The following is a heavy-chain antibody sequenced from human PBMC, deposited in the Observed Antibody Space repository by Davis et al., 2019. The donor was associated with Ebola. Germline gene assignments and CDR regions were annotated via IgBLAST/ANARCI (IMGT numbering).Heavy chain of an antibody. Sequence: MPSETLSLTCTVSGGSISNFYWSWIRQPPGKGLEWIGYIYYSGSTNYNPSLKSRVTISVDTSKNQFSLKLSSVTAADTAVYYCARDGAGLYYDFLWGFDPWGQGTLVTVSS. D-gene: IGHD3-3*01. CDR2: IYYSGST. V-gene: IGHV4-59*01. J-gene: IGHJ5*02. CDR1: GGSISNFY. CDR3: ARDGAGLYYDFLWGFDP.